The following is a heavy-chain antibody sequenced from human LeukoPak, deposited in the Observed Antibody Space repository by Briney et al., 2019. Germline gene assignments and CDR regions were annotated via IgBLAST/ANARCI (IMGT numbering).Heavy chain of an antibody. CDR1: GYTFTIYD. J-gene: IGHJ4*02. D-gene: IGHD6-19*01. CDR2: ISPYSGNT. V-gene: IGHV1-18*01. Sequence: GASVTVSFTASGYTFTIYDISWLRQAPGQGLECMGWISPYSGNTDYAQKLQGRVTMTTDTSTTTAYMELRSLRFDDTAVYYCARTSGVSVAGSPYYFDFWGQGTLISVSS. CDR3: ARTSGVSVAGSPYYFDF.